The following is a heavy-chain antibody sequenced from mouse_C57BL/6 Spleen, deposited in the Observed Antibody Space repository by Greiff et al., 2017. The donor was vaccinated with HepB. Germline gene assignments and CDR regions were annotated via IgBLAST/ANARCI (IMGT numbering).Heavy chain of an antibody. Sequence: VQLQQSGAELVKPGASVKISCKASGYAFSSYWMNWVKQRPGKGLEWIGQIYPGDGDTNYNGKFKGKATLTADKSSSTAYMQLSSLTSEDSAVYFCARDYSNYYYYAMDYWGQGTSVTVSS. D-gene: IGHD2-5*01. CDR2: IYPGDGDT. CDR1: GYAFSSYW. V-gene: IGHV1-80*01. J-gene: IGHJ4*01. CDR3: ARDYSNYYYYAMDY.